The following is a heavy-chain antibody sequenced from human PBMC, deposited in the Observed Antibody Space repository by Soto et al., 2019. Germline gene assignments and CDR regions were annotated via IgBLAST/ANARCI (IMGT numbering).Heavy chain of an antibody. CDR2: MLYDGSNK. D-gene: IGHD6-13*01. CDR3: ARDQTGITTAGGGRIDY. Sequence: QVQLVESGGGVVQPGRSLRLSCAASGFTFSIYAMHWVRQTPGTGLECVAIMLYDGSNKYYADSVKGRFTISRDNSKNTLYLQMNSLRAEDTAVYYCARDQTGITTAGGGRIDYWGQGTLVTVS. J-gene: IGHJ4*02. CDR1: GFTFSIYA. V-gene: IGHV3-30-3*01.